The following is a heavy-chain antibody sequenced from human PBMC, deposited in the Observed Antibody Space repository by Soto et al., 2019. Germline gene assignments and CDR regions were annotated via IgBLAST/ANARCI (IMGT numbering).Heavy chain of an antibody. CDR2: IYYSGST. CDR3: ARDSVVGATDY. J-gene: IGHJ4*02. CDR1: GGSISSYY. V-gene: IGHV4-59*01. Sequence: SETLSLTCTVSGGSISSYYWSWIRQPPGKGLEWIGYIYYSGSTNYNPSLKSRVTISVDTSKNQFSLKLSSVTAADTAVYYCARDSVVGATDYWRQGTLVTVSS. D-gene: IGHD1-26*01.